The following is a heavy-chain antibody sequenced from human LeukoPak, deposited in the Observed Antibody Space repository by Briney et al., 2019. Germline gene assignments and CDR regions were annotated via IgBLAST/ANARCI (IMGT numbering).Heavy chain of an antibody. J-gene: IGHJ2*01. CDR1: GYTFTSYG. V-gene: IGHV1-18*01. D-gene: IGHD3-22*01. Sequence: GASVKVSCKASGYTFTSYGISWVRQAPGQGLEWMGWISAYNGNTNYAQRLQGRVTITTDTSTSTAYMELRSLRSDDTAVYYCARASDSSGYYYERVQFFDLWGRGTLVTVSS. CDR3: ARASDSSGYYYERVQFFDL. CDR2: ISAYNGNT.